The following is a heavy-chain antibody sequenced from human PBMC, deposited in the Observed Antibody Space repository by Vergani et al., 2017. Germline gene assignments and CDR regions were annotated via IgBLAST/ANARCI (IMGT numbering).Heavy chain of an antibody. CDR3: TTKKGCSGSYLLPYYYYGMDV. CDR2: ISGSGGST. V-gene: IGHV3-23*04. J-gene: IGHJ6*02. Sequence: EVQLVESGGGLVQPGRSLRLSCAASGFTFSSYAMSWVRQAPGKGLEWVSAISGSGGSTYYADSVKGRFTISRDNSKNTLYLQMNSLRAEDTAVYYCTTKKGCSGSYLLPYYYYGMDVWGQGTTVTVSS. CDR1: GFTFSSYA. D-gene: IGHD1-26*01.